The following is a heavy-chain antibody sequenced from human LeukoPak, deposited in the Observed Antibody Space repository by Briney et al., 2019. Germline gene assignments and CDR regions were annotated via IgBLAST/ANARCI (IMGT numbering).Heavy chain of an antibody. CDR1: GYSFTNTF. D-gene: IGHD6-13*01. Sequence: GESLKISCKASGYSFTNTFIGWVRQMPGKGLEWMGIIYPGDSDTRYSPSFQGQVTISVDKSISTAYLQWSSLKASDTAMYYCARPTAPVGTDFGYWGQGTLVTVSS. J-gene: IGHJ4*02. CDR3: ARPTAPVGTDFGY. V-gene: IGHV5-51*01. CDR2: IYPGDSDT.